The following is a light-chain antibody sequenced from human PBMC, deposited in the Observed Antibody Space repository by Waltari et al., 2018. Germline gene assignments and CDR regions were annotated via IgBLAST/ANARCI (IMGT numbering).Light chain of an antibody. V-gene: IGLV4-69*01. J-gene: IGLJ3*02. CDR2: VNSDGSH. Sequence: QLVLTQSPSASASLGASVRLTCTLSSGHTSNVIAWHQQQPGKGPRYLMKVNSDGSHTKGAGIPDRFSGSSSGAERYLTISSLQSEDEADYYCQTGGHGTWVFGGGTKLTVL. CDR1: SGHTSNV. CDR3: QTGGHGTWV.